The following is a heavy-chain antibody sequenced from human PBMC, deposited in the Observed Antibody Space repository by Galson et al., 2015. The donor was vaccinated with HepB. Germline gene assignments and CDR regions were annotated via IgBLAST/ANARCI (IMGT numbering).Heavy chain of an antibody. Sequence: SLRLSCAASGFTFSNYAMSWVRQASGKGLEWVSAISGSGGSTYYADSVKGRITISRYKSKNTLYLQMNSLRAEDTAVYYCANVGSSNSWYGYFYGMDVWGQGITVTVSS. CDR2: ISGSGGST. J-gene: IGHJ6*02. D-gene: IGHD6-13*01. CDR3: ANVGSSNSWYGYFYGMDV. CDR1: GFTFSNYA. V-gene: IGHV3-23*01.